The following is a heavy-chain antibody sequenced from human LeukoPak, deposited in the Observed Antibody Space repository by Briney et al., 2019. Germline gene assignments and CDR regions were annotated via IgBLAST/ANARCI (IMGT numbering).Heavy chain of an antibody. CDR3: ARDGRRYDFWSGYRLDY. J-gene: IGHJ4*02. V-gene: IGHV3-48*03. Sequence: PGGSLRLSCAASGFTFSSYEMNWVRQAPGKGLEWVSYISSSGSTIYYADSVKGRFTISRDNAKNSLYLQMNSLRAEDTAVYYCARDGRRYDFWSGYRLDYWGQGTLVTVSS. CDR1: GFTFSSYE. D-gene: IGHD3-3*01. CDR2: ISSSGSTI.